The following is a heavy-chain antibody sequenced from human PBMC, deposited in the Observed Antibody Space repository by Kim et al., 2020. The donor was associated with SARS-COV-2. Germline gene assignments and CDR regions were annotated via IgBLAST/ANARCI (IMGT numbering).Heavy chain of an antibody. CDR1: GGSFSGYY. Sequence: SETLSLTCAVYGGSFSGYYWSWIRQPPGKGLEWIGEINHSGSTNYNPSLKSRVTISVDTSKNQFSLKLSSVTAADTAVYYCARVLGITMVRGRIGYMDVWGKGTTVTVSS. CDR3: ARVLGITMVRGRIGYMDV. J-gene: IGHJ6*03. D-gene: IGHD3-10*01. V-gene: IGHV4-34*01. CDR2: INHSGST.